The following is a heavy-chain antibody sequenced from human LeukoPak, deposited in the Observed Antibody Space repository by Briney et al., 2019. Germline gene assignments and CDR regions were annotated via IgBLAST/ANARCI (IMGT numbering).Heavy chain of an antibody. J-gene: IGHJ5*02. V-gene: IGHV3-23*01. Sequence: GGSLRLSCAASGFTFSNSDMSWVRQAPGKGREWVSAIGGSGSSTFYADSVKGRFTVSRDNSKNTLYLQMSSLRAEDTAVYYCAKSRLTPHPWGQGTLVTVSS. CDR3: AKSRLTPHP. D-gene: IGHD1-14*01. CDR1: GFTFSNSD. CDR2: IGGSGSST.